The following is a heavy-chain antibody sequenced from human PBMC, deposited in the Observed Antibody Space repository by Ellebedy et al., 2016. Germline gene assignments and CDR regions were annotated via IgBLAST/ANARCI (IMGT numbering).Heavy chain of an antibody. Sequence: GESLKISCAASGFTFSSDWMHWVRQAPGKGPVWVSRINSDGSSTAYADSVKGRFTISRDNAKNTLYLQMNSLRAEDTAVYYCARGGQDYGGNSGQLDYWGQGTLVTVSS. V-gene: IGHV3-74*01. CDR2: INSDGSST. CDR1: GFTFSSDW. D-gene: IGHD4-23*01. CDR3: ARGGQDYGGNSGQLDY. J-gene: IGHJ4*02.